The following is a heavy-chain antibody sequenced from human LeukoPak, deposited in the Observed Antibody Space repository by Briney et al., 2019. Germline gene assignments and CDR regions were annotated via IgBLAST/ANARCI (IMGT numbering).Heavy chain of an antibody. D-gene: IGHD3-10*01. CDR2: IYYSGST. CDR1: GGSISSGDYY. Sequence: SETLSLTXTVSGGSISSGDYYWSWIRQPPGKGLEWIGYIYYSGSTYYNPSLKSRVTISVDTSKNQFSLKLSSVTAADTAVYYCASSYYGSGSSFTFDCWGQGTLVTVSS. CDR3: ASSYYGSGSSFTFDC. J-gene: IGHJ4*02. V-gene: IGHV4-30-4*08.